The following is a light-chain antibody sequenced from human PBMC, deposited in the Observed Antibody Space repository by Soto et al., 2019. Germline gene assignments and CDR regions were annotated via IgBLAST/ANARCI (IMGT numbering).Light chain of an antibody. V-gene: IGLV2-14*01. Sequence: QSALTQPASVSGSPGQSITISCTGTSGDIGAYDYVSWYQQHPGKAPKVMIRDVTHRPSGVSNRFSGSKSGNMASLTISGLQAEDEADYYCSSYTTSSSVVFGGGTKLTVL. CDR1: SGDIGAYDY. CDR2: DVT. J-gene: IGLJ2*01. CDR3: SSYTTSSSVV.